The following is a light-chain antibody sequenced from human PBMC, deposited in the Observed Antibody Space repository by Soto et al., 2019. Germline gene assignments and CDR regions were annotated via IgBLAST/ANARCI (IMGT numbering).Light chain of an antibody. V-gene: IGKV2-30*01. CDR1: QSLVYTDGHTY. CDR2: KVS. J-gene: IGKJ4*01. CDR3: MQGTHWPPT. Sequence: DVVMTQSPLSLTVTLGQPASISCKSSQSLVYTDGHTYLNWFHQRPGQSPRRLIYKVSTRESGVPDRFSGGGSGTDFTLKIDRVEAEDVGVYYGMQGTHWPPTIGGGTTVEIK.